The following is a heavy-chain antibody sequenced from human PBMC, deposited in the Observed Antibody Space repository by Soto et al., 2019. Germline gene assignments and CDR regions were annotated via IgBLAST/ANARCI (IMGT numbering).Heavy chain of an antibody. V-gene: IGHV1-18*01. Sequence: ASVKVSFKASGYTFTSYGISWVRQAPGQGLEWMGRISAYNGNTNYAQKLQGRVTMTTDTSTSTAYMELRSLRSDDTAVYYCARDKWSGWDQTNWFDPWGQGTLVTVSS. D-gene: IGHD6-19*01. CDR3: ARDKWSGWDQTNWFDP. CDR1: GYTFTSYG. J-gene: IGHJ5*02. CDR2: ISAYNGNT.